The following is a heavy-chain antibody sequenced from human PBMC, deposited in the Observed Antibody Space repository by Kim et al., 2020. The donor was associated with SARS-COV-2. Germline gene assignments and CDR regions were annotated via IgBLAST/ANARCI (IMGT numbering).Heavy chain of an antibody. CDR3: ARGVTCGGDCYSLFDAFDI. Sequence: GGSLRLSCAASGFTFSSYSMNWVRQAPGKGLEWVSSISSSSSYIYYADSVKGRFTISRDNAKNSLYLQMNSLRAEDTAVYYCARGVTCGGDCYSLFDAFDIWGQGTMVTVSS. J-gene: IGHJ3*02. CDR1: GFTFSSYS. D-gene: IGHD2-21*02. V-gene: IGHV3-21*01. CDR2: ISSSSSYI.